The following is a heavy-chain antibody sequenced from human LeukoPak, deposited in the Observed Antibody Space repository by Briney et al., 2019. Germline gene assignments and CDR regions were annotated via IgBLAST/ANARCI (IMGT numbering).Heavy chain of an antibody. D-gene: IGHD4-23*01. V-gene: IGHV3-11*05. Sequence: GGSLRLSCELSVFTFSDHYMSSIRQAPGKRLEWVSYISSGSTYTNYADSVEGRFTISRDNAKNSLYLQMNSLRAEDTAVYYCARGEYGGDYFDYWGQGTLVTVSS. CDR3: ARGEYGGDYFDY. CDR2: ISSGSTYT. J-gene: IGHJ4*02. CDR1: VFTFSDHY.